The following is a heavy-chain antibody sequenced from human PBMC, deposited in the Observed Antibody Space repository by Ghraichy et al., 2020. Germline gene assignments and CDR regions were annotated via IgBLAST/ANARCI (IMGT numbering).Heavy chain of an antibody. CDR2: IGGSGQNK. Sequence: LSLTCAASGVTFTNYAMNWVRQAPGKGLEWVSGIGGSGQNKFYAESVKGRFTISRDNSKNTLYLQINSLRAEDTAVYYCARSRGVLYINWFDPWGQGTLVTVSS. CDR1: GVTFTNYA. V-gene: IGHV3-23*01. CDR3: ARSRGVLYINWFDP. J-gene: IGHJ5*02.